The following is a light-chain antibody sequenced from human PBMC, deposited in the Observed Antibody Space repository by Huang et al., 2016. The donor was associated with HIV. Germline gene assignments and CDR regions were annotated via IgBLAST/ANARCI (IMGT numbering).Light chain of an antibody. Sequence: DIQMTQSPSTLSASVGDRVTITCRASQSISTWLAWYQQKPGKAPKPLIYDASSLGSGVPSRFSGSGSGTQFTLTISSLQPDNFATYYCQQYNSYPWTFGQGTKVEIK. CDR1: QSISTW. CDR2: DAS. CDR3: QQYNSYPWT. V-gene: IGKV1-5*01. J-gene: IGKJ1*01.